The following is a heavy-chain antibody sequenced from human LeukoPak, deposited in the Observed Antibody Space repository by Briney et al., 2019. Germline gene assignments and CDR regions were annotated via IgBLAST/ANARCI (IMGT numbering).Heavy chain of an antibody. CDR1: GYTFTGYY. J-gene: IGHJ6*02. CDR3: ASNGYSSGWSLHYYYYGMDV. CDR2: INPNSGGT. V-gene: IGHV1-2*02. Sequence: ASVKVSCKASGYTFTGYYMHWVRQAPGQGLEWMGWINPNSGGTNYAQKFQGRVTMTRDTSIGTAYMELSRLRSDDTAVYYCASNGYSSGWSLHYYYYGMDVWGQGTTVTVSS. D-gene: IGHD6-19*01.